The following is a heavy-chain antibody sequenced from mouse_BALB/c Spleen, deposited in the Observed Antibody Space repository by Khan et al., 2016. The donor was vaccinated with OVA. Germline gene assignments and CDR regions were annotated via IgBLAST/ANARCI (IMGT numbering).Heavy chain of an antibody. D-gene: IGHD2-1*01. CDR2: IDPFNGGI. J-gene: IGHJ2*01. CDR3: TIYGTDY. CDR1: DYSFTSYY. V-gene: IGHV1S135*01. Sequence: VQLQQSGPELMKPGASVKISCKASDYSFTSYYIHWTKQSHGKSLEWIGCIDPFNGGISYNQKFKGKATLTVDQSSSTAYMHLSSLTSEDSAVYYCTIYGTDYWGQGTTLTVSS.